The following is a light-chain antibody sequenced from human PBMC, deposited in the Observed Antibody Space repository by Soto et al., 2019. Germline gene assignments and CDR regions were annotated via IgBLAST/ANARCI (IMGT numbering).Light chain of an antibody. J-gene: IGKJ5*01. CDR3: QQYGSSPPIT. V-gene: IGKV3-11*01. CDR2: DAY. CDR1: QSVSSY. Sequence: EIVLTQSPATLSLSPGERATLSCRASQSVSSYLAWYQQKPGQAPRLLIYDAYNRATGIPPRFSGSGSGTDFTLTISSLEPEDFAVYYCQQYGSSPPITFGQGTRLEIK.